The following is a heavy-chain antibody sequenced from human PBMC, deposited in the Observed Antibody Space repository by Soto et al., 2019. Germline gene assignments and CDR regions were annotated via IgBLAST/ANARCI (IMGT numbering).Heavy chain of an antibody. V-gene: IGHV3-21*01. CDR3: ARARDWNYYSANYYYMDV. D-gene: IGHD1-7*01. CDR2: ISSSSSYI. Sequence: EVQLVESGGGLVKPGGSLRLSCAASGFTFSSYSMNWVRQAPGKGLQWVSSISSSSSYIYYADSVKGRFTISRDNAKNSLYLQMNSLRAEDTAVYYCARARDWNYYSANYYYMDVWGKGTTVTVSS. CDR1: GFTFSSYS. J-gene: IGHJ6*03.